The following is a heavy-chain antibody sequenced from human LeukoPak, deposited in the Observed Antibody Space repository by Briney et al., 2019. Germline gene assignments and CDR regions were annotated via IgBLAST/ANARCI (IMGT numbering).Heavy chain of an antibody. CDR1: GFTFSSHA. Sequence: GGSLRLSCAASGFTFSSHAMNWVRQAPGKGVEWVSSIGGIGASTYYADSVKGRFTISRDNSKNTLYLQMNSLRAEDTALYYCAKVAYGDYVNWFDPWGQGILVIVSS. D-gene: IGHD4-17*01. CDR3: AKVAYGDYVNWFDP. J-gene: IGHJ5*02. CDR2: IGGIGAST. V-gene: IGHV3-23*01.